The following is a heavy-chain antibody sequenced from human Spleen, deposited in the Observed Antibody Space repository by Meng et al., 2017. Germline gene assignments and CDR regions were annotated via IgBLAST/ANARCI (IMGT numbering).Heavy chain of an antibody. V-gene: IGHV1-8*03. CDR3: ARDSRYCTGGSCYPDYYGMDV. J-gene: IGHJ6*02. D-gene: IGHD2-15*01. CDR1: GYTFNTYD. CDR2: MNPNSGNT. Sequence: ASVKVSCKASGYTFNTYDINWVRQATGQGLEWMGWMNPNSGNTGYAQEFQGRLSITRDTSISTAYMELSSLRPEDTAVYYCARDSRYCTGGSCYPDYYGMDVWGQGTTVTVSS.